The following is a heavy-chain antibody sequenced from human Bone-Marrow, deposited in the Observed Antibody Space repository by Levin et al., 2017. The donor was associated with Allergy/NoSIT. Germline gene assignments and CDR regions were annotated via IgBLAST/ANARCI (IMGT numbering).Heavy chain of an antibody. CDR1: GFTFNKYG. CDR3: AKDWTTETGRPQEPSH. Sequence: PWASVKVSCAASGFTFNKYGMHWVRQAPGKGLQWVAVVSYDGTSKYYADSVRGRFTVSRDNSKNTLYVQMNSLRDEDTGVYYCAKDWTTETGRPQEPSHWGQGTLVTVSS. CDR2: VSYDGTSK. D-gene: IGHD4-11*01. V-gene: IGHV3-30*18. J-gene: IGHJ4*02.